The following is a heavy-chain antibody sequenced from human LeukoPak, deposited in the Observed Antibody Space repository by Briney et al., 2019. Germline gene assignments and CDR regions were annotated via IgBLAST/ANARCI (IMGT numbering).Heavy chain of an antibody. V-gene: IGHV3-66*01. Sequence: GGSLRLSCAASGFTVSSNHMGWVRQAPGKGLEWVSVIYSGGSTYYADSVKGRFTISRDNSKNTLYLQMNSLRAEDTAVYYCAREGGDLLGETAPRDYYYYGMDVWGQGTTVTVSS. D-gene: IGHD5-18*01. CDR3: AREGGDLLGETAPRDYYYYGMDV. CDR2: IYSGGST. J-gene: IGHJ6*02. CDR1: GFTVSSNH.